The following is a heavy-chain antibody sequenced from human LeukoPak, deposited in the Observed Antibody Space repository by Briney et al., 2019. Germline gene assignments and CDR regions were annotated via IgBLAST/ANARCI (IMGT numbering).Heavy chain of an antibody. CDR1: GYTFTSYA. CDR3: ARDHLAAAGTPLWY. D-gene: IGHD6-13*01. CDR2: IIPIFGTA. J-gene: IGHJ4*02. V-gene: IGHV1-69*13. Sequence: SVKVSCKASGYTFTSYAISWVRQAPGQGLEWMGGIIPIFGTANYAQKFQGRVTITADESTSTAYIELRSLRSDDTAVYYCARDHLAAAGTPLWYWGQGTLVTVSS.